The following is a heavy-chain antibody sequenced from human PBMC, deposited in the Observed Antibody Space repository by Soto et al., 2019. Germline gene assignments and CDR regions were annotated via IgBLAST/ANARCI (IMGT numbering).Heavy chain of an antibody. CDR3: ARDDEGGSDCDLGY. CDR2: ISRDGSNE. D-gene: IGHD1-26*01. Sequence: QVQLVESGGGVVQPGRALRLSCAASGFTFSSYVIHLVRQTPDKGLEWVAFISRDGSNEYYADSVKGRFTISRDNSKNTMYLEMNSLRAEDTAVYYCARDDEGGSDCDLGYWGQGTLVTVSS. CDR1: GFTFSSYV. J-gene: IGHJ4*02. V-gene: IGHV3-30*04.